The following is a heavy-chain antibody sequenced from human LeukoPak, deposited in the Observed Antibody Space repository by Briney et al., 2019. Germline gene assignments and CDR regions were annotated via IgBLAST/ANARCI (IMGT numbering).Heavy chain of an antibody. D-gene: IGHD3-9*01. Sequence: PGGSLRLSCAASGFTFSSYEMNWVRQAPGKGLVWVSRINSDGSSTSYADSVKGRFTISRDNAKNTLYLQMNSLRAEDTAVYYCARWNYDILTGYYSYYYYMDVWGKGTTVTVSS. CDR2: INSDGSST. CDR1: GFTFSSYE. V-gene: IGHV3-74*01. J-gene: IGHJ6*03. CDR3: ARWNYDILTGYYSYYYYMDV.